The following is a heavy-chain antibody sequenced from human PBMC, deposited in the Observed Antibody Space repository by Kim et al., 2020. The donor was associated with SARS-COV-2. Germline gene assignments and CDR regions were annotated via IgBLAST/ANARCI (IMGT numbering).Heavy chain of an antibody. J-gene: IGHJ5*02. D-gene: IGHD6-13*01. CDR1: GFTFSSYS. CDR3: ARDLPTDLLAAAGPGWFDP. CDR2: ISSSSSTI. Sequence: GGSLRLSCAASGFTFSSYSMNWVRQAPGKGLEWVSYISSSSSTIYYADSVKGRFTISRDNAKNSLYLQMNSLRDEDTAVYYCARDLPTDLLAAAGPGWFDPWGQGTLVTVSS. V-gene: IGHV3-48*02.